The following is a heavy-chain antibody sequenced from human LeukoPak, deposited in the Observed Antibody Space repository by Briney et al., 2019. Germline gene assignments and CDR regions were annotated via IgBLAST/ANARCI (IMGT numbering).Heavy chain of an antibody. CDR3: ARHRDFWSGYPIGDFDY. J-gene: IGHJ4*02. Sequence: SETLSLTCTVSSDSFRSSSYFWGWIRQSPGKGLEWIGSVYYSGTTYYNQSLKSRVTISVETSKKQFSLRLSSVTAADTAVYYCARHRDFWSGYPIGDFDYWGQGTLVTVSS. V-gene: IGHV4-39*01. D-gene: IGHD3-3*01. CDR1: SDSFRSSSYF. CDR2: VYYSGTT.